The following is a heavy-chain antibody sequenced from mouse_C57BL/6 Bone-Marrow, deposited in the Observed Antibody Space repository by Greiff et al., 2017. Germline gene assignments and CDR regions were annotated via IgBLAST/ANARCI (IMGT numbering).Heavy chain of an antibody. CDR1: GYTFTSYW. J-gene: IGHJ2*01. D-gene: IGHD4-1*01. CDR3: ASSNWVVYY. Sequence: QVQLQQPGAELVKPGASVKLSCKASGYTFTSYWMQWVKQRPGQGLEWIGEIDPADSYTNYNQKFKGKATLTVDTSSNTAYMQLSSLTSEGSAVYYCASSNWVVYYWGQGTTLTVSS. CDR2: IDPADSYT. V-gene: IGHV1-50*01.